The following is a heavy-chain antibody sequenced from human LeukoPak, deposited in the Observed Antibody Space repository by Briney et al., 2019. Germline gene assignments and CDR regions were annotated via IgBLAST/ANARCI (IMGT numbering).Heavy chain of an antibody. CDR2: IYHSGST. Sequence: SSETLSLTCTVSGGSIRSTNYYWSWIRRDPAKGLEWIGYIYHSGSTYYNPALKSRVTISLDTSKNQFSLKLRSVTAADTAVYYCTRANYYDSTGYLPVVYPSDYWGQGTLVTVSS. CDR3: TRANYYDSTGYLPVVYPSDY. J-gene: IGHJ4*02. CDR1: GGSIRSTNYY. D-gene: IGHD3-22*01. V-gene: IGHV4-31*03.